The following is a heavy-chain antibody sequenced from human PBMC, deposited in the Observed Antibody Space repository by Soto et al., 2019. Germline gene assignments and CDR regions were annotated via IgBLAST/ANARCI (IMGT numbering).Heavy chain of an antibody. CDR2: IVVGSGNT. CDR1: GFTFTSSA. D-gene: IGHD3-3*01. CDR3: AAGEPLDFWSGYYSYYYYGMDV. J-gene: IGHJ6*02. V-gene: IGHV1-58*01. Sequence: SVKVSCKASGFTFTSSAVQWVRQARGQRLEWKGWIVVGSGNTNYAQKFKERVTITRDMSTSTAYMELSSLSSEDTAVYYCAAGEPLDFWSGYYSYYYYGMDVWGQGTTVTVSS.